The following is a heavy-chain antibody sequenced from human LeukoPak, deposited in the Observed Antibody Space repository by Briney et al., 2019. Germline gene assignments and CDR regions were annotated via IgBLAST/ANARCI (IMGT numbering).Heavy chain of an antibody. CDR3: ARDLVWFDP. V-gene: IGHV4-61*02. CDR1: GGSISSGSYY. Sequence: PSETLSLTCTVSGGSISSGSYYWSWIRQPAGKGLEWIGRIYTSGSTNYNPSLKSRVTISVDTSKNQFSLKLSSVTAADTAVYYCARDLVWFDPWGQGTLVTVSS. D-gene: IGHD2-8*02. CDR2: IYTSGST. J-gene: IGHJ5*02.